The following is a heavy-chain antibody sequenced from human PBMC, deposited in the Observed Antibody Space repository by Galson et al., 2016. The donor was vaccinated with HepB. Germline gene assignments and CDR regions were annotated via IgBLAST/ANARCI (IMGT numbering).Heavy chain of an antibody. D-gene: IGHD3-9*01. CDR1: GYPFSKYG. CDR2: ISAWDGET. V-gene: IGHV1-18*01. J-gene: IGHJ4*02. CDR3: ARETLTGFAFDN. Sequence: SVKVSCKASGYPFSKYGFHWVRQAPGQGLEWMGWISAWDGETHYSLKLQGRVTLTTDTSTNTAYMELRRLRSGDTAVYYCARETLTGFAFDNWGQGTLVTFSS.